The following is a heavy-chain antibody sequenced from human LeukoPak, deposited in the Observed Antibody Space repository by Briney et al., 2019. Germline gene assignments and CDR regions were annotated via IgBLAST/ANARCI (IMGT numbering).Heavy chain of an antibody. CDR1: GYTFTAYY. V-gene: IGHV1-2*02. CDR3: ARERYSSGPRSMDV. J-gene: IGHJ6*04. Sequence: ASVMVSCKASGYTFTAYYVHWVRQAPGQGLEWIVWINPNTGDTNYAQKFQGRVTMTTETSTSIAFMEVRSLSSADTAVYYCARERYSSGPRSMDVWGKGTTVTVSA. D-gene: IGHD6-25*01. CDR2: INPNTGDT.